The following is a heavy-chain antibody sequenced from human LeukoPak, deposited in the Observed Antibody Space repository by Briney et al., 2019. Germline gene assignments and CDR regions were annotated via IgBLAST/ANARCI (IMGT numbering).Heavy chain of an antibody. CDR1: GFTFSSYG. Sequence: GGSLGLSCAASGFTFSSYGMHWVRQAPGKGLEWVSTISGSGGSTYYADSVKGRFTISRDKSKDTLYLQMNSLRAEDTAVYHCAKDLRRGGPIDYWGQGTLVTVSS. CDR2: ISGSGGST. V-gene: IGHV3-23*01. CDR3: AKDLRRGGPIDY. D-gene: IGHD6-25*01. J-gene: IGHJ4*02.